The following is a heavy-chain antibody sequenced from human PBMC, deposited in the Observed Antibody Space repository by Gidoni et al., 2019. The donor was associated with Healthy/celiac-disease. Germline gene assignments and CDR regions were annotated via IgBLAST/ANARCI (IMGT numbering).Heavy chain of an antibody. J-gene: IGHJ4*02. V-gene: IGHV4-39*01. Sequence: QLQLQASGPGLVKPSETLSLTCTVSGGSISSSSYQWGWIRQPPGKGLAWIGSIYYSGSTYYNPSLKSRVTISVDTSKHQFSLKLSSVTAADTAVYYCARVSSSWYSVGLYYFDYWGQGTLVTVSS. CDR1: GGSISSSSYQ. CDR3: ARVSSSWYSVGLYYFDY. D-gene: IGHD6-13*01. CDR2: IYYSGST.